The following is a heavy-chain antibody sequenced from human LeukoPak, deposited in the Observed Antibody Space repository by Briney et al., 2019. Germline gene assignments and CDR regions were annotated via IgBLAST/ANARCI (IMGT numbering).Heavy chain of an antibody. Sequence: SVKVSCKASGGTFSSYTISWVRQAPGQGLEWMGRIIPILGIANYAQNFQGRVTITADKSTSTAYMELSSLRSEDTAVYYCASQSVPAAIGRGLRFDPWGQGTLVTVSS. CDR1: GGTFSSYT. J-gene: IGHJ5*02. CDR2: IIPILGIA. D-gene: IGHD2-2*01. CDR3: ASQSVPAAIGRGLRFDP. V-gene: IGHV1-69*02.